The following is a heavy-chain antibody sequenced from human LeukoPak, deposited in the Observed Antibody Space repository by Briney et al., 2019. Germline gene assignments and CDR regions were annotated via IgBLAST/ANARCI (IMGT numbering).Heavy chain of an antibody. J-gene: IGHJ4*02. CDR1: GYTFTIYA. D-gene: IGHD2-2*01. CDR3: ARDRCWGSCSRGGGDY. CDR2: INTNTGNP. V-gene: IGHV7-4-1*02. Sequence: GASVKVSCKASGYTFTIYAMNWVRQAPGQGLEWMGWINTNTGNPTYAQGFTGRFVFSLDTSVSTAYLQISSLKAEDTAVYYCARDRCWGSCSRGGGDYWGQGTLVTVSS.